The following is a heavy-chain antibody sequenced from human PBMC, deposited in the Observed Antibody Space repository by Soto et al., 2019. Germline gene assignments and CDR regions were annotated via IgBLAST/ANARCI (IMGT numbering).Heavy chain of an antibody. D-gene: IGHD3-10*01. V-gene: IGHV1-18*01. Sequence: GASVKVSCKSSGYPFTHYGITWVRQAPGQGPEWMGWISPFNGNTNYAQKFRGWVTMTTDTSTSTAYTELRSLRSDDTAVYYCARIYGHYYFDYWGQGTLVTVSS. CDR1: GYPFTHYG. CDR3: ARIYGHYYFDY. J-gene: IGHJ4*02. CDR2: ISPFNGNT.